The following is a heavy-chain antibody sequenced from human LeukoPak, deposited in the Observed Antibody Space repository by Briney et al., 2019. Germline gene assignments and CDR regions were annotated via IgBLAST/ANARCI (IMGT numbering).Heavy chain of an antibody. J-gene: IGHJ4*02. V-gene: IGHV3-48*03. CDR2: ISNSGSTQ. Sequence: GGSLRLSCAASGFTFSDYEMNWVRQAPGKGLEWISYISNSGSTQYYADSVKGRFTISRDNAKNSVYLQLNSLRAEDTALYYCAAVIDYWGQGTLVTVSS. CDR1: GFTFSDYE. CDR3: AAVIDY.